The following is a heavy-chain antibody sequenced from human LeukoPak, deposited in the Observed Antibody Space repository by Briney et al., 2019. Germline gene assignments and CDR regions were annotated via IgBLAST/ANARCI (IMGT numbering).Heavy chain of an antibody. J-gene: IGHJ4*02. Sequence: SETLSLTCTVSGGSISSSSYYWGWIRQPPGKGLEWIGSIYYSGSTYYNPSLKSRVTISVDTSKNQFSLKLSSVTAADTAVYYCARVLTESYYYDSSGYLDYWGQGTLVTVSS. V-gene: IGHV4-39*07. D-gene: IGHD3-22*01. CDR2: IYYSGST. CDR3: ARVLTESYYYDSSGYLDY. CDR1: GGSISSSSYY.